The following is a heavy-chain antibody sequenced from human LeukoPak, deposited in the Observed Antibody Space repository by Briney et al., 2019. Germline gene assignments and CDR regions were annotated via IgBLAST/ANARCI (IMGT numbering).Heavy chain of an antibody. CDR1: GFTFSSYA. Sequence: GGSLRLSCAASGFTFSSYAMSWVRQAPGKGLEWVSAISGSGGSTYYADSVKGRFTISRDNSKNTLYLQMNSLRAEDTAIYYCAKSGYSSGGGNYFDYWGQGTLVTVSS. V-gene: IGHV3-23*01. CDR2: ISGSGGST. CDR3: AKSGYSSGGGNYFDY. D-gene: IGHD6-19*01. J-gene: IGHJ4*02.